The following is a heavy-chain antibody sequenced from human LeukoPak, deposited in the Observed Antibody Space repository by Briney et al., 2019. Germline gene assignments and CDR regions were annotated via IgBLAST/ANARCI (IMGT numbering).Heavy chain of an antibody. J-gene: IGHJ4*02. Sequence: GGSLRLSCAASGFTFSSYAMSWVRQAPGKGLEWVSAITGSGGSTYYADSVKGRFTISRDNSKNTLYLQMNSLRAEDTAVFYCAKRVGATTYFDYWGQGTLATVSS. CDR2: ITGSGGST. V-gene: IGHV3-23*01. D-gene: IGHD1-26*01. CDR1: GFTFSSYA. CDR3: AKRVGATTYFDY.